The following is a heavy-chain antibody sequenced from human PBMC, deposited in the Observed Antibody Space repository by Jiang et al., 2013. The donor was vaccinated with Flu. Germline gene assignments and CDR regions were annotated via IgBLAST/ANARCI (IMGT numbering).Heavy chain of an antibody. D-gene: IGHD4-17*01. CDR3: ARVEVDYGQEFDP. CDR2: IYYSGFT. CDR1: GGSISYYY. V-gene: IGHV4-59*01. J-gene: IGHJ5*02. Sequence: SGSGLVKPSETLSLTCTVSGGSISYYYWSWIRQPPGKGLEWIGYIYYSGFTNYNPSLKSRVTISVDTSKNQFSLKLSSVTAADTAVYYCARVEVDYGQEFDPWGQGTLVTVSS.